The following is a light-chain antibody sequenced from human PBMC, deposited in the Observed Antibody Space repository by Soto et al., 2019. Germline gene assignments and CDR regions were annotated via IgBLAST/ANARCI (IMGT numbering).Light chain of an antibody. J-gene: IGLJ2*01. CDR3: CSYPGPGTLAL. CDR2: AVN. V-gene: IGLV2-14*01. CDR1: SSDVGGYNY. Sequence: QSVLTQPASVSGSPGQSITISCTGTSSDVGGYNYVSWYQQHPGKAPTLLVYAVNKRPSWVSNRFSGSKSGNTASLTISGLQTEDEAAYYCCSYPGPGTLALFGGGTTLPVL.